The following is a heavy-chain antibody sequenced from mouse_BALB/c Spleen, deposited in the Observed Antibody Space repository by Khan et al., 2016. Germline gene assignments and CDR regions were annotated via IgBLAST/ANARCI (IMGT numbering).Heavy chain of an antibody. CDR1: GYTFTDYS. CDR3: ARRGECGEFAY. V-gene: IGHV9-2-1*01. CDR2: INTETGEP. D-gene: IGHD2-13*01. Sequence: QVQLQQSGPELKKPGETVKISCKASGYTFTDYSMHWVKQAPGKGLKWMGWINTETGEPTYADDFKGRFAFPLETSASTAYLQINNLKTEDTATYFSARRGECGEFAYWGQGTLVTVSA. J-gene: IGHJ3*01.